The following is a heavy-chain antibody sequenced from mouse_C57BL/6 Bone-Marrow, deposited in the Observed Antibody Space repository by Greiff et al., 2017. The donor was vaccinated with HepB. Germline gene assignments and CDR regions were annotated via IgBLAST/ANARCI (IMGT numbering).Heavy chain of an antibody. CDR2: IYPGDGDT. D-gene: IGHD1-1*01. J-gene: IGHJ1*03. CDR1: GYAFSSSW. Sequence: QVQLKESGPELVKPGASVKISCKASGYAFSSSWMNWVKQRPGKGLEWIGRIYPGDGDTNYNGKFKGKATLTADKSSSTAYMQLSSLTSEDSAVYFCARYRITTVVARYFDVWGTGTTVTVSS. CDR3: ARYRITTVVARYFDV. V-gene: IGHV1-82*01.